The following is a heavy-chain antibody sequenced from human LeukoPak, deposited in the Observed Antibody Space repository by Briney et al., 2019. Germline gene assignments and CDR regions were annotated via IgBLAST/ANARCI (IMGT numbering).Heavy chain of an antibody. D-gene: IGHD3-16*01. CDR2: ISSSSSYI. CDR3: ARDGEWFGGVISYYYYYMDV. V-gene: IGHV3-21*01. CDR1: GFTFSSYS. Sequence: GGSLRLSCAASGFTFSSYSMNWVRQAPGKGLEWVSSISSSSSYIYYADSVKGRFTISRDNAKNSLYLQMNSLRAEDTAVYYCARDGEWFGGVISYYYYYMDVWGKGTTVTVSS. J-gene: IGHJ6*03.